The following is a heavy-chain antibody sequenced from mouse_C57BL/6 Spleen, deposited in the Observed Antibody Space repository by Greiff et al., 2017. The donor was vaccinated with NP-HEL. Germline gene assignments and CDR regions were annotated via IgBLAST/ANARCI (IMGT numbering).Heavy chain of an antibody. V-gene: IGHV1-50*01. CDR3: ARWVVYYEYFDV. CDR1: GYTFTSYW. CDR2: IDPSDSYT. D-gene: IGHD2-4*01. Sequence: QVQLQQPGAELVKPGASVKLSCKASGYTFTSYWMQWVKQRPGQGLEWIGEIDPSDSYTNYNQKFKGKATLTVDTSSSTAYMQLSSLTSEDSAVYYCARWVVYYEYFDVWGTGTTVTVSS. J-gene: IGHJ1*03.